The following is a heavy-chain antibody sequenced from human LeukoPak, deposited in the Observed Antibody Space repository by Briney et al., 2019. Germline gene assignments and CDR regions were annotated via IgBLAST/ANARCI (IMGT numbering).Heavy chain of an antibody. V-gene: IGHV3-21*06. J-gene: IGHJ4*02. CDR3: ATETNGRHYDY. Sequence: GGSLRLSCAASGFTFSSYSMNWVRQAPGKGLEWVSSISSSSSYIYYADSIKGRFTISRDNANNFLYLQMNSLRAEDTAVYYCATETNGRHYDYWGQGTLLTVSS. CDR2: ISSSSSYI. D-gene: IGHD1-14*01. CDR1: GFTFSSYS.